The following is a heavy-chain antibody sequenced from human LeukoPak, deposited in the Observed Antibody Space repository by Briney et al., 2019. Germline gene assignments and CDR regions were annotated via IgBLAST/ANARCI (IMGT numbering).Heavy chain of an antibody. CDR3: ARARGYFSSSGYLDY. V-gene: IGHV4-34*01. J-gene: IGHJ4*02. CDR2: INHSGST. D-gene: IGHD3-22*01. Sequence: SETLSLTCAVYGGSFSGYYWSWIRQPPGKGLEWIGEINHSGSTNYNPSHKSRVTISVDTSKNQFSLKLSSVTAADTAVYYCARARGYFSSSGYLDYWGQGTLVTVSS. CDR1: GGSFSGYY.